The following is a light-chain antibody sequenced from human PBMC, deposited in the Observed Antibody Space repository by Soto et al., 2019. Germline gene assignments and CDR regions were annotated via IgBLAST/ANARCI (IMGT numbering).Light chain of an antibody. CDR2: GAS. CDR3: QQYGSSQWT. CDR1: QSVDSRY. J-gene: IGKJ1*01. V-gene: IGKV3-20*01. Sequence: EIVLTQSPGTLSLSLGERATLSCRASQSVDSRYLAWYQQKPGQAPRLLIYGASSRATGITERFSGSGSGTDFTLTISRLEPEDFAVYYCQQYGSSQWTFGQGTKVDIK.